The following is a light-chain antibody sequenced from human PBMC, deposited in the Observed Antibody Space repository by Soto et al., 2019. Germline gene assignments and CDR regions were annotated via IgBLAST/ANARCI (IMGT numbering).Light chain of an antibody. CDR3: AAWDVSLTAWV. Sequence: QSVLTQPPSASATPGQRITISCSGGSSNIGNNYVYWYQQLPGTAPKLLIYLTHYRPSGVPDRVSGSKSGTSAYLAIGGLRSEDEADYYCAAWDVSLTAWVFGGGTKLTVL. CDR1: SSNIGNNY. CDR2: LTH. V-gene: IGLV1-47*02. J-gene: IGLJ3*02.